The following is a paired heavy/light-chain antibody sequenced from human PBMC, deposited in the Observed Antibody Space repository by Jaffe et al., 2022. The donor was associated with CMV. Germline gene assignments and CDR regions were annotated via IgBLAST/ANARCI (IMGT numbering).Heavy chain of an antibody. J-gene: IGHJ4*02. CDR1: GFTFRIYA. V-gene: IGHV3-23*01. CDR2: ISGSGDNT. Sequence: EEQLLESGGTLVQPGGSLRLSCAASGFTFRIYAMSWVRQAPGEGLEWVSSISGSGDNTYYADSVKGRFTISRDNSKNTLYLQMNSLRAEDTAVYYCAKLEGFRGNSHFEYWGQGTRVTVSS. CDR3: AKLEGFRGNSHFEY. D-gene: IGHD1-26*01.
Light chain of an antibody. V-gene: IGLV1-47*01. CDR3: AAWDDSLSGWV. Sequence: QSVLTQPPSASGTPGQRVTMSCSGSSSNIGINYVHWYQQLPGTAPKLLIYANNERPSGVPDRFSGSKSGTSVSLAISGLRSEDEADYYCAAWDDSLSGWVFGGGTKLTVL. J-gene: IGLJ3*02. CDR1: SSNIGINY. CDR2: ANN.